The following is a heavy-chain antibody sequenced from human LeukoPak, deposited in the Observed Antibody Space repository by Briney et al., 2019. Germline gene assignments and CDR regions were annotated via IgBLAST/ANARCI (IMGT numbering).Heavy chain of an antibody. J-gene: IGHJ5*02. Sequence: PGGSLRLSCAASGFTFSSYGMHWVRQAPGKGLEWVAFIRYDGSNKYYADSVKGRFTISRDNSKNTLYLQMNSLRAEDTAVYYCARALGYYDINWFDPWGQGTLVTVSS. CDR2: IRYDGSNK. V-gene: IGHV3-30*02. D-gene: IGHD3-9*01. CDR3: ARALGYYDINWFDP. CDR1: GFTFSSYG.